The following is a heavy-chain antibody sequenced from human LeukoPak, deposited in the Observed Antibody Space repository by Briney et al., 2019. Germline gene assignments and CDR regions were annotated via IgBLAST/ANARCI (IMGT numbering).Heavy chain of an antibody. Sequence: GGSLRLSCAASGFTFSSYSMNWVRQAPGKGLEWISYISSSSSAIYYADSVKGRSTISRDNAKNSLYLQMNSLRDEDTAVYYCVRDHYYSFDYWGQGTLVAVSS. V-gene: IGHV3-48*02. CDR1: GFTFSSYS. CDR2: ISSSSSAI. J-gene: IGHJ4*02. D-gene: IGHD2/OR15-2a*01. CDR3: VRDHYYSFDY.